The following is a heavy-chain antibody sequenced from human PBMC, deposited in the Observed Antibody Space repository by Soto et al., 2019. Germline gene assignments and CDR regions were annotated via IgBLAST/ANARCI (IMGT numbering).Heavy chain of an antibody. Sequence: GGSLRLSCAASGFTVSSNYMSWVRQAPGKGLEWVSVIYSGGSTFYTDSVKGRFTISRDNSKNMVYLQMNSLRAEDTAVYYCARVGDGRNMVRGVIDYWGQGTLVTVSS. J-gene: IGHJ4*02. CDR1: GFTVSSNY. V-gene: IGHV3-66*01. D-gene: IGHD3-10*01. CDR3: ARVGDGRNMVRGVIDY. CDR2: IYSGGST.